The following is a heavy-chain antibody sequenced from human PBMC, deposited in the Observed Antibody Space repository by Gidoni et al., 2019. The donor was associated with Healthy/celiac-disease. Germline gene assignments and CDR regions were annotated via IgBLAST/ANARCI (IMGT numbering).Heavy chain of an antibody. D-gene: IGHD2-15*01. V-gene: IGHV4-39*01. J-gene: IGHJ4*02. CDR2: IYYSGGT. CDR1: GGSISSSSYY. Sequence: QLQLQESGPGLVKPSETLSLTCPVSGGSISSSSYYWGWIRQPPGKGLEWIGSIYYSGGTYYNPSLKSRVTISVDTSKNQFSLKLSSVTAADTAVYYCARVVVVAARIDYWGQGTLVTVSS. CDR3: ARVVVVAARIDY.